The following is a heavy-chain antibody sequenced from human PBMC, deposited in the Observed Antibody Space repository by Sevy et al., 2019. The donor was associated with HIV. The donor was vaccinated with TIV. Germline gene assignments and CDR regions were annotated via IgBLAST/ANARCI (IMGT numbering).Heavy chain of an antibody. CDR3: AKGSSATGYDP. Sequence: GGSLRLSCAASGFTFSDAIMTWGRQAPGKGLEWVSSIRGNGVSKYYADSVKGRFTISRDNSKNTLYLQMNSLRAEDAAIYYCAKGSSATGYDPWGQGTLVTVSS. J-gene: IGHJ5*02. CDR2: IRGNGVSK. D-gene: IGHD2-15*01. V-gene: IGHV3-23*01. CDR1: GFTFSDAI.